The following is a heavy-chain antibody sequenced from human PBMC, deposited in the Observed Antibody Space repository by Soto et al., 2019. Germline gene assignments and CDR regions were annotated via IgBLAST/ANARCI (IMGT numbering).Heavy chain of an antibody. CDR3: AKDRRKPPTVTTRWNSFDP. Sequence: GGSLRLSCAASGFTFSSYAMSWVRQAPGKGLEWVSAISGSGGSTYYADSVKGRFTISRDNSKNTLYLQMNSLRAEDTAVYYCAKDRRKPPTVTTRWNSFDPWGQGTLVTVST. CDR1: GFTFSSYA. D-gene: IGHD4-17*01. V-gene: IGHV3-23*01. CDR2: ISGSGGST. J-gene: IGHJ5*02.